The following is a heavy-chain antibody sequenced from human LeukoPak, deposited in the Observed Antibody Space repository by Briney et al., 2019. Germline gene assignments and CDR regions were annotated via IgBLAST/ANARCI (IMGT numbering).Heavy chain of an antibody. J-gene: IGHJ4*02. CDR2: INSDGSST. D-gene: IGHD1-7*01. V-gene: IGHV3-74*01. Sequence: GGSLRLSCAASGFTFSSYWMHWVRQAPGKGLVWVSRINSDGSSTSYADSVKGRFTISRDNAKNTLYLQINSLRAEDTAVYYCARSAKKELFDYWGQGTLVTVSS. CDR1: GFTFSSYW. CDR3: ARSAKKELFDY.